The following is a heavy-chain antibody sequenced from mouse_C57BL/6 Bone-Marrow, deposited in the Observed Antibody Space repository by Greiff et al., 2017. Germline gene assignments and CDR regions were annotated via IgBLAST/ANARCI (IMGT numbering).Heavy chain of an antibody. CDR1: GYTFTSYW. CDR3: ARRSYYYGSSYVDWYFDV. D-gene: IGHD1-1*01. CDR2: INPSSGYT. V-gene: IGHV1-7*01. J-gene: IGHJ1*03. Sequence: VQLQQSGAELAKPGASVKLSCKASGYTFTSYWMHWVKQRPGQGLEWIGYINPSSGYTKYNQKFKDKATLTADKSSSTAYMQLSSLTYEDSAVYYCARRSYYYGSSYVDWYFDVWGTGTTVTVSS.